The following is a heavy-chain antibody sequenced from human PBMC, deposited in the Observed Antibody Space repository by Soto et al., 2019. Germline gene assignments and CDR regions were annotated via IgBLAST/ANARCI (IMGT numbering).Heavy chain of an antibody. Sequence: AASAKVSCKASGYTFTSYYMHWVRQAPGQGLEWMGIINPSRIATTYAQKFQGRVTMTRDTSTSTVYMELSSLRSEDTAVYYCAREELRLAAGNSFDYWGQGTLVTVSS. J-gene: IGHJ4*02. CDR3: AREELRLAAGNSFDY. D-gene: IGHD6-13*01. CDR1: GYTFTSYY. CDR2: INPSRIAT. V-gene: IGHV1-46*01.